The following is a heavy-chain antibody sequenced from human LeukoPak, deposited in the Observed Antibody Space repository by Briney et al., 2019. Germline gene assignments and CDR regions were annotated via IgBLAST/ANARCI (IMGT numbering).Heavy chain of an antibody. Sequence: PSETLSLTCTVSGGSINGFYWSWIRQPAGKGLEWIGHIYASGSTKYNPSLRGRVGMSIDTSKNQFSLKLTSVTAADAAVYFCAREMKGNNDFLTGHYHSYHHGMDVWGQGTTVIVSS. CDR3: AREMKGNNDFLTGHYHSYHHGMDV. D-gene: IGHD3-9*01. J-gene: IGHJ6*02. V-gene: IGHV4-4*07. CDR2: IYASGST. CDR1: GGSINGFY.